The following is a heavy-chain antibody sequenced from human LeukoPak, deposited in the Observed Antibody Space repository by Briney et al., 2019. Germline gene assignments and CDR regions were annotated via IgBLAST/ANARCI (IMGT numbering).Heavy chain of an antibody. CDR1: GGSFSGYY. D-gene: IGHD3-10*01. CDR3: ARAMVRGVISRGYYYYGMDV. J-gene: IGHJ6*02. Sequence: PPETLSLTCAVYGGSFSGYYWSWIRQPPGKGLEWIGEINHSGSTNYNPSLKSRVTMSVDTSKNQFSLKLSSVTAADTAVYYCARAMVRGVISRGYYYYGMDVWGQGTTVTVSS. CDR2: INHSGST. V-gene: IGHV4-34*01.